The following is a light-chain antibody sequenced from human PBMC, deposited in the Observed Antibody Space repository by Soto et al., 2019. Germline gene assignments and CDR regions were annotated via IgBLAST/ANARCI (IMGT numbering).Light chain of an antibody. CDR3: GTWDTSLSAVV. Sequence: QSVLTQPPSVSAAPGQKVTISCSGSNSNVGRNDVSWYQHLPGTAPKLLIYDTNKRPSVIPDRFSGSRSGTSATLVVTGRQTGDEADYYCGTWDTSLSAVVFGGGTKLTVL. CDR2: DTN. J-gene: IGLJ2*01. V-gene: IGLV1-51*01. CDR1: NSNVGRND.